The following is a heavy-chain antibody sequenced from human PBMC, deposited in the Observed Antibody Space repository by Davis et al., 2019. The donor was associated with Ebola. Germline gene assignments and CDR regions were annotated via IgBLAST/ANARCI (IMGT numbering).Heavy chain of an antibody. CDR3: ARDRRYSYGTYYFYYGMDV. J-gene: IGHJ6*02. CDR2: ISKDGSNR. CDR1: GFSFSSYA. Sequence: GESLKISCAASGFSFSSYAIHWVRQAPGKGLEWVTLISKDGSNRYYADYVKGRFTISRDNSKNTLYLQMDSLRTEDAAVYYCARDRRYSYGTYYFYYGMDVWGQGTTVTVSS. D-gene: IGHD5-18*01. V-gene: IGHV3-30*04.